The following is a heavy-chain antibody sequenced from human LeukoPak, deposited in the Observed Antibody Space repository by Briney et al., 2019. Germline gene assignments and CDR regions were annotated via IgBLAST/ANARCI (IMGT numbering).Heavy chain of an antibody. CDR2: INAGGGET. V-gene: IGHV3-23*01. J-gene: IGHJ4*02. D-gene: IGHD6-25*01. CDR3: ASVSGYDYFDY. Sequence: GGSLRLSCAASGFTFSTYAMTWVRQAAEKGLEWVSIINAGGGETYYADSVKGRFTISRDNSKNTLYLQMNSRRVEDTAVYYCASVSGYDYFDYWGQGTLVTVSS. CDR1: GFTFSTYA.